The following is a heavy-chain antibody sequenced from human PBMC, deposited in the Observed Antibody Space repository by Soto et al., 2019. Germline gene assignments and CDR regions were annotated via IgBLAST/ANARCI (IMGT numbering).Heavy chain of an antibody. CDR3: AIDPANLYSSKRGASWFDP. CDR2: ISAYNGNT. J-gene: IGHJ5*02. Sequence: QVQLVQSGAEVKKPGASVKVSCKASGYTFTSYGISWVRRAPGQGLEWMGWISAYNGNTNYAQKLQGRVTMTTDTSTSTAYMELRSLRSDDTAVYYCAIDPANLYSSKRGASWFDPWGQGTLVTVSS. V-gene: IGHV1-18*01. CDR1: GYTFTSYG. D-gene: IGHD6-13*01.